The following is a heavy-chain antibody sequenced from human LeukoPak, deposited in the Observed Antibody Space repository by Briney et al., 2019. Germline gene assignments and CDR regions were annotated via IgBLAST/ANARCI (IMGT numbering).Heavy chain of an antibody. Sequence: PSETLSLTCAVYGGSFSGYYWSWIRQPPGKGRAWIGEINHSGSTNYNPSLKSRVTISVDTSKNQFSLKLSSVTAADTAVYYCARGLTTVVTWYDAFDIWGQGTMVTVSS. CDR3: ARGLTTVVTWYDAFDI. D-gene: IGHD4-23*01. CDR2: INHSGST. V-gene: IGHV4-34*01. CDR1: GGSFSGYY. J-gene: IGHJ3*02.